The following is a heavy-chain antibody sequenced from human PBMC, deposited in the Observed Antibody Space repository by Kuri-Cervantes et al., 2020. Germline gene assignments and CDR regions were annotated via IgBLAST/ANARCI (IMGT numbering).Heavy chain of an antibody. Sequence: GGFLRPSCPASGFTSTTYAMHWVRQVPGKGLALVAVISYEGSNKYYADSVKGRFTNSRDNSKNTLYLQMNSLRAEDTAVYYCAREWTTVVNYAFDIWGQGTMVTVSS. D-gene: IGHD4-23*01. J-gene: IGHJ3*02. CDR1: GFTSTTYA. V-gene: IGHV3-30*16. CDR3: AREWTTVVNYAFDI. CDR2: ISYEGSNK.